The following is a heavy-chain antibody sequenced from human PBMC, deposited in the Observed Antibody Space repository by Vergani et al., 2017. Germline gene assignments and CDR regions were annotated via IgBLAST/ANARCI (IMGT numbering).Heavy chain of an antibody. Sequence: QITLKESGPTLVKPTQTLTLTCTFSGFSLSTSGVGVGWIRQPPGKALEWLALIYWDDDKRYSPSLKSSLTITKDTSKNQVVLTMTNIDPVDTATYYCAHRGCSSTSCPRTFDYWGQGTLVTVSS. D-gene: IGHD2-2*01. CDR1: GFSLSTSGVG. CDR3: AHRGCSSTSCPRTFDY. V-gene: IGHV2-5*02. CDR2: IYWDDDK. J-gene: IGHJ4*02.